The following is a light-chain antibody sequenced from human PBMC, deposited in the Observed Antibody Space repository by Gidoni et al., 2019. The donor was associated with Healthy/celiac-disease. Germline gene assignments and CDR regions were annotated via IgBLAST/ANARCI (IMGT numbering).Light chain of an antibody. Sequence: IVLPQSPATLSLSPGERATLSCRASQSVSSYLAWYQQKPGQAPRLLIYDASNRATGIPARLSGSGSGTDFTLTISSLEPEDFAVYYCQQRSNWPPTFXGXTKVEIK. CDR2: DAS. V-gene: IGKV3-11*01. J-gene: IGKJ4*01. CDR3: QQRSNWPPT. CDR1: QSVSSY.